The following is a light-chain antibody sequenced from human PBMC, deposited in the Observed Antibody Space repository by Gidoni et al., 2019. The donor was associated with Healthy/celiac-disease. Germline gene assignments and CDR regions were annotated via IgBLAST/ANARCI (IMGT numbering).Light chain of an antibody. CDR3: QQYNSYSPIT. CDR1: QSSSSW. J-gene: IGKJ5*01. CDR2: KAS. V-gene: IGKV1-5*03. Sequence: DIQMTQSPSTLSASVGDRVTITCRASQSSSSWLAWYQQKPGKAPKLLIYKASSLESGVPSRFSGSGSGTEFTLTISSLQPDDFATYYCQQYNSYSPITFXXXTRLEIK.